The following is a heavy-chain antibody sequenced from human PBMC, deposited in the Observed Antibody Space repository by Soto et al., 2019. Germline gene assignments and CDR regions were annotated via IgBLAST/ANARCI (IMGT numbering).Heavy chain of an antibody. D-gene: IGHD2-15*01. CDR3: ARDRCSGGSCYPGAFDI. CDR1: GYTFTSYG. Sequence: QVQLVQSGAEVKKPGASVKVSCKASGYTFTSYGISWVRQAPGQGLEWVGWISAYNGNTNYAQKLQGRVTMTTDTSTSTAYMELRSLRSDDTAVYYCARDRCSGGSCYPGAFDIWGQGTMVTVSS. V-gene: IGHV1-18*01. CDR2: ISAYNGNT. J-gene: IGHJ3*02.